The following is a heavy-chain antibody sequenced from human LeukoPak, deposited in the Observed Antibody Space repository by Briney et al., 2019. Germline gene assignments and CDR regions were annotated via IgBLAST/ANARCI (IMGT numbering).Heavy chain of an antibody. CDR3: ARGGLRYCSSTSCSHYYYYMDV. V-gene: IGHV4-59*01. CDR2: IYYSGST. J-gene: IGHJ6*03. Sequence: SETLSLTCTVPGGSISSYYWSWIRQPPGKGLEWIGYIYYSGSTNYNPSLKSRVTISVDTSKNQFSLKLSSVTAADTAVYYCARGGLRYCSSTSCSHYYYYMDVWGKGTTVTVSS. CDR1: GGSISSYY. D-gene: IGHD2-2*01.